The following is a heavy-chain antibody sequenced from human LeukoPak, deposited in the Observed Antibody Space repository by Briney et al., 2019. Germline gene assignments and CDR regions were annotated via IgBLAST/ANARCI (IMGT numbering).Heavy chain of an antibody. Sequence: SETLSLTCAVYGGSFSGYYWSWIRQPPGKGLEWIGEINHSGSTNYNPSLKSRVTISVDTSKNQFSLKLSSVTAADTAVYYCARIIVGATFGYYYYYGMDVWGQGTTVTVSS. J-gene: IGHJ6*02. CDR3: ARIIVGATFGYYYYYGMDV. CDR1: GGSFSGYY. D-gene: IGHD1-26*01. CDR2: INHSGST. V-gene: IGHV4-34*01.